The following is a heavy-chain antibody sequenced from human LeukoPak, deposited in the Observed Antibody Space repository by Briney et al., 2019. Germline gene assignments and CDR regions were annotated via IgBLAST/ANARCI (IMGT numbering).Heavy chain of an antibody. Sequence: GGSLRLSCAASGFTFSVHGINWVRQAPGKGLEWVSYISSSGSTIYYADSVKGRFTISRDNSKNTLYLQMNSLRAEDTAVYYCAKDYSSLSYWGQGTLVTVSS. CDR2: ISSSGSTI. CDR1: GFTFSVHG. CDR3: AKDYSSLSY. D-gene: IGHD6-19*01. V-gene: IGHV3-48*01. J-gene: IGHJ4*02.